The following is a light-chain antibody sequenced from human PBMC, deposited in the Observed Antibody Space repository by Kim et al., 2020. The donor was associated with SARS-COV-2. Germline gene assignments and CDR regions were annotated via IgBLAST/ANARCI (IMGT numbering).Light chain of an antibody. CDR2: NVS. Sequence: YNYVSWYQQYPGKAPKILISNVSERPSGVPDRFSGSKSGNTASLTVSGLQAEDEADYYCTSYGGNNNLVFGGGTKLTVL. J-gene: IGLJ2*01. CDR3: TSYGGNNNLV. V-gene: IGLV2-8*01. CDR1: YNY.